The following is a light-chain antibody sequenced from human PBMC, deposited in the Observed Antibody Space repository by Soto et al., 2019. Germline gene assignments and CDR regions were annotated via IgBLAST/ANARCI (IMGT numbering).Light chain of an antibody. Sequence: QSALTQPAAVSGSPGQSITISCTCTSSDVGGYNYVSWYQQHPGKAPKLMIYDVSNRPSGVSNRFSGSKSGNTASLTISGLQAEDEADYYCSSYTSSSTLYVFGTGTKVTV. J-gene: IGLJ1*01. CDR2: DVS. V-gene: IGLV2-14*01. CDR3: SSYTSSSTLYV. CDR1: SSDVGGYNY.